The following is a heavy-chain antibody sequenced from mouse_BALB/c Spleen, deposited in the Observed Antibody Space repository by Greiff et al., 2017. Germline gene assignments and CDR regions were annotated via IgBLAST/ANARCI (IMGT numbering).Heavy chain of an antibody. D-gene: IGHD1-2*01. V-gene: IGHV6-6*02. CDR1: GFTFSNYW. CDR2: IRLKSNNYAT. CDR3: TRPGTTAKGYAMDY. J-gene: IGHJ4*01. Sequence: EVMLVESGGGLVQPGGSMKLSCVASGFTFSNYWMNWVRQSPEKGLEWVAEIRLKSNNYATHYAESVKGRFTISRDDSKSSVYLQMNNLRAEDTGIYYCTRPGTTAKGYAMDYWGQGTSVTVSS.